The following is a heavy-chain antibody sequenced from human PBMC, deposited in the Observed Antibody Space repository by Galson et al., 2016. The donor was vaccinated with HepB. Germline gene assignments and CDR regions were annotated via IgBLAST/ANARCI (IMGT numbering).Heavy chain of an antibody. J-gene: IGHJ4*02. V-gene: IGHV3-30*03. CDR1: GFTLSTYG. CDR3: ASDHGGNPGSDY. Sequence: SLRLSCAASGFTLSTYGMHWVRQAPGKGLEWVAVISYDGSNKKYADSVKGRFTISRDTSKNTLYLQMNSLAAEDTAVYFCASDHGGNPGSDYWGQGTLVTVSS. CDR2: ISYDGSNK. D-gene: IGHD4-23*01.